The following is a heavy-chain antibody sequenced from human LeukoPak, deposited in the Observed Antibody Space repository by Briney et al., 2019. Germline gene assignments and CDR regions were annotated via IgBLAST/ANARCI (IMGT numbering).Heavy chain of an antibody. D-gene: IGHD6-19*01. V-gene: IGHV5-51*01. J-gene: IGHJ4*02. CDR3: ARHEGSGWVAFADY. Sequence: GESLKISCKGSGYDFSGYWIVWVRQMPGKGLEWMGIIYPDDSNTRYSPPFQGQVTISPDKSISTAYLQWSSLKASDTAMYYCARHEGSGWVAFADYWGQGTLVTVSS. CDR1: GYDFSGYW. CDR2: IYPDDSNT.